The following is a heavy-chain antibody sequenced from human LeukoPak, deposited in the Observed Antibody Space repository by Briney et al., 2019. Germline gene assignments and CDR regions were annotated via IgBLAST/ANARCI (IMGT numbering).Heavy chain of an antibody. D-gene: IGHD6-19*01. CDR1: GGSISSYY. V-gene: IGHV4-59*01. J-gene: IGHJ4*02. CDR3: ASTLWYSSPFDY. CDR2: IYYSGST. Sequence: SETLSLTCTVSGGSISSYYWSWIRQPPGKGLEWIGYIYYSGSTNYNPSLKSRVTISVDTSKNQFSLKLSSVTAADTAVYYCASTLWYSSPFDYWGQGTLVTVSS.